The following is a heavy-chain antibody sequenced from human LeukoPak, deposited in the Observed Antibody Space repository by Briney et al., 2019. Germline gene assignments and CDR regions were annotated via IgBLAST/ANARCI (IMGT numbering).Heavy chain of an antibody. J-gene: IGHJ4*02. V-gene: IGHV3-20*04. CDR2: INWNGGST. CDR1: GFTFDDYG. Sequence: HPGGSLRLSCAASGFTFDDYGMSWVRQAPGKGLEWVSGINWNGGSTGYADSVKGRFTISRDNAKNSLYLQMNSLRAEDTALYYCARQYYDSSGYYSHSWYFDYWGQGTLVTVSS. CDR3: ARQYYDSSGYYSHSWYFDY. D-gene: IGHD3-22*01.